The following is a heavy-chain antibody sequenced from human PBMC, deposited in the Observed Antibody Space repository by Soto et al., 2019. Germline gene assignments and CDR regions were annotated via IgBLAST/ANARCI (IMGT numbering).Heavy chain of an antibody. V-gene: IGHV1-18*01. CDR3: ARVRMPAAMHVGYYYYYMDV. CDR1: GYTFTSYG. Sequence: ASVKVSCKASGYTFTSYGISWVRQAPGQGLEWMGWISAYNGNTNYAQKLQGRVTMTTDTSTSTAYMELRSLRSDDTAVYYCARVRMPAAMHVGYYYYYMDVWGKGTTVTVSS. J-gene: IGHJ6*03. D-gene: IGHD2-2*01. CDR2: ISAYNGNT.